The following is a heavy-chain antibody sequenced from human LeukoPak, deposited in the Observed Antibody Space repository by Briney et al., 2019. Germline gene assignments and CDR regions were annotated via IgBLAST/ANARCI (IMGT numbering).Heavy chain of an antibody. V-gene: IGHV4-61*02. Sequence: PSETLSLTCTVSGGSISSGSYYWSWIRQPAGKGLEWIGRIYTSGSTNYNPSLKSRVTISVDTSKNQFSLKLSSVTAADTAVYYCAREGGRDLMANFDYWGQGTLVTVSS. J-gene: IGHJ4*02. CDR1: GGSISSGSYY. D-gene: IGHD5-24*01. CDR3: AREGGRDLMANFDY. CDR2: IYTSGST.